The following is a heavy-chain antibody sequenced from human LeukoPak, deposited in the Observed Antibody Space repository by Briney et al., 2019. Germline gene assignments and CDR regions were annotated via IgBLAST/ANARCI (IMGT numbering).Heavy chain of an antibody. V-gene: IGHV3-7*01. CDR1: GFTFSSYE. D-gene: IGHD3-10*01. CDR2: IKQDGSEK. Sequence: GGSLRLSCRGSGFTFSSYEMHWVRQAPGKGLEWVANIKQDGSEKYYVDSVKGRITISRDNAKNSLYLEMNNLRAEDTALYYCAREYYGSGSYDSWGHGTLVTVSS. J-gene: IGHJ5*01. CDR3: AREYYGSGSYDS.